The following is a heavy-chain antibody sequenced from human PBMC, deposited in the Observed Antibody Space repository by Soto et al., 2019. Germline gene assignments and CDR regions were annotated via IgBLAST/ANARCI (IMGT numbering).Heavy chain of an antibody. D-gene: IGHD3-10*01. CDR3: ARHYGSGSYFPFYYYGMDV. J-gene: IGHJ6*02. Sequence: SETLSLTCTVSGGSISSSSYYWGWIRQPPGKGLEWIGSIYYSGSTYYNPSLKSRVTISVDTSKNQFSLKLSSVTAADTAVYYCARHYGSGSYFPFYYYGMDVWGQGTTVTVSS. CDR2: IYYSGST. CDR1: GGSISSSSYY. V-gene: IGHV4-39*01.